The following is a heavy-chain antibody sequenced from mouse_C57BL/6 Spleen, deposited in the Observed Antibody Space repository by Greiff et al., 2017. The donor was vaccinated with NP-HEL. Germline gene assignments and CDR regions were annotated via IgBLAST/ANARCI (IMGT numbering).Heavy chain of an antibody. J-gene: IGHJ1*03. CDR3: ARRDYRYFDV. CDR1: GYTFTDYN. D-gene: IGHD2-12*01. V-gene: IGHV1-18*01. Sequence: VQLQQSGPELVKPGASVKIPCKASGYTFTDYNMDWVKQSHGKSLEWIGDINPNNGGTIYNQKFKGKATLTVDKSSSTAYMELRSLTSEDTAVYYCARRDYRYFDVWGTGTTVTVSS. CDR2: INPNNGGT.